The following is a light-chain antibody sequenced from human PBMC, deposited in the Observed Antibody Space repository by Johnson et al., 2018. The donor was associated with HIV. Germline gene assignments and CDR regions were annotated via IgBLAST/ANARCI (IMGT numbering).Light chain of an antibody. CDR3: GTWDSSLNPYA. Sequence: QSVLTQPPSVSAAPGQKVTISCSGSNSNIGNNYISWYQQLPRTAPKLLIYDTYKRPSGIPDRFSASKYGTSATLGITGLQPGDDAYYYCGTWDSSLNPYAFGTGAKVTAL. CDR1: NSNIGNNY. CDR2: DTY. V-gene: IGLV1-51*01. J-gene: IGLJ1*01.